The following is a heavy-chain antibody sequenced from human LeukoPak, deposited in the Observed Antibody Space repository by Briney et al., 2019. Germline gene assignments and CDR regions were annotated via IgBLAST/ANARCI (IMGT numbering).Heavy chain of an antibody. Sequence: GGSLRLSCAASGFTFSSYWMSWVRQAPGKGLEWVANIKQDGSEKYYVDSVKGRFTISRDNAKNSLYLQMNSLRAEDTAVYYCARSEWLGPYYSYGMDVWGQGTTVTVSS. D-gene: IGHD6-19*01. CDR1: GFTFSSYW. CDR2: IKQDGSEK. CDR3: ARSEWLGPYYSYGMDV. V-gene: IGHV3-7*01. J-gene: IGHJ6*02.